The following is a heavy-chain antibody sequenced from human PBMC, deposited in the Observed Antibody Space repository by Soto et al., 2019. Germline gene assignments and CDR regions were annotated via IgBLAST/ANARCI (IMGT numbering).Heavy chain of an antibody. J-gene: IGHJ4*02. Sequence: QVQLVESGGGVVQPGRSLRLSCAASGFTFSSYGMHWVRQAPGKGLEWVAVISYDGSNKYYADSVKGRFTISRDNSKNTLYLQMNSLRAEDTAVYYCAKDGRHDYWGQGTLVTVSS. CDR3: AKDGRHDY. CDR2: ISYDGSNK. V-gene: IGHV3-30*18. CDR1: GFTFSSYG. D-gene: IGHD6-6*01.